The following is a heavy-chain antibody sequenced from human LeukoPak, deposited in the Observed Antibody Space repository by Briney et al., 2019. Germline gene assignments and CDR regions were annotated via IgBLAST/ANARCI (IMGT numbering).Heavy chain of an antibody. V-gene: IGHV3-23*01. Sequence: GGSLRLSCAASGFTFRSYAMTWVRQAPGKGLEWVSSISDSGGSTYYADSVKGRFTTSRENSKNTLYLQMNSLRAEDTAVYYCARKSRCGGGSCYYSPLDYWGQGTLVTVSS. CDR3: ARKSRCGGGSCYYSPLDY. CDR1: GFTFRSYA. D-gene: IGHD2-15*01. CDR2: ISDSGGST. J-gene: IGHJ4*02.